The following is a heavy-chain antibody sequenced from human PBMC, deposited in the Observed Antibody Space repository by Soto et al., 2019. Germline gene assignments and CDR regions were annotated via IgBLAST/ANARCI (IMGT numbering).Heavy chain of an antibody. CDR2: IYYSGST. CDR1: GGSISSYY. Sequence: PSETLSLTCTVSGGSISSYYWSWIRQPPGKGLEWIGYIYYSGSTNYNPSLKSRVTISVDTSKNQFSLKLSSVTAADTAVYYCARRFATVTTLQKNYYYYYYMDVWGKGTTVTVS. V-gene: IGHV4-59*08. D-gene: IGHD4-4*01. CDR3: ARRFATVTTLQKNYYYYYYMDV. J-gene: IGHJ6*03.